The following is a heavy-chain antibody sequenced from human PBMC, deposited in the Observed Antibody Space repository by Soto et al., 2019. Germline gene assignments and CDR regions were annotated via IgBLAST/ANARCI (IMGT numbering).Heavy chain of an antibody. CDR3: ARGSKEPEYSSSSSCSCGFDI. CDR2: INPSGGST. D-gene: IGHD6-6*01. Sequence: AARKSTCAETGCPFSMPYLPWVRQAPGQGLEWMGIINPSGGSTSYAQKFQGRVTMTRDTSTSTVYMELSSLRSEDTAVYYCARGSKEPEYSSSSSCSCGFDIWGQ. J-gene: IGHJ3*02. V-gene: IGHV1-46*01. CDR1: GCPFSMPY.